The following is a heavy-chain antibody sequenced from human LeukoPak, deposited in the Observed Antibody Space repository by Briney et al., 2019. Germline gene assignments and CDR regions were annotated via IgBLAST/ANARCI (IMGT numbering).Heavy chain of an antibody. Sequence: ASVKVSCKASGYTFTGYYMHWVRQAPGQGLEWMGWINPNSGGTNYAQKFQGRVTMTRDTSISTAYMELSRLRSDDTAVYYCARILVTAYYYDSSGYYNNLVDYWGQGTLVTVSS. CDR3: ARILVTAYYYDSSGYYNNLVDY. CDR2: INPNSGGT. J-gene: IGHJ4*02. D-gene: IGHD3-22*01. CDR1: GYTFTGYY. V-gene: IGHV1-2*02.